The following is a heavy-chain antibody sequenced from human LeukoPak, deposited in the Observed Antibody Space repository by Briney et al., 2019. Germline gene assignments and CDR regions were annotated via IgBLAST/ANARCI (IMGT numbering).Heavy chain of an antibody. J-gene: IGHJ4*02. CDR3: TTALAGTFDY. V-gene: IGHV3-15*01. CDR2: IKSRTDGGTT. Sequence: KSGGSLRLSCAASGFTFSSAWKSWVRQAPGKGLQWVGRIKSRTDGGTTDYAAPVKGRFTISRDDSRNTLFLQMNSLKAEDTAVYYCTTALAGTFDYWGQGTLVTVSS. CDR1: GFTFSSAW. D-gene: IGHD1-7*01.